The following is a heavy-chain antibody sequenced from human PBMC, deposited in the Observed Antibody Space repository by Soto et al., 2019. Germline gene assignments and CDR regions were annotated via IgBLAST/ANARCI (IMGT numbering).Heavy chain of an antibody. Sequence: QVQLQESGPGLVKPSGTLSLTCAVSGGSISSSNWWSWVRQPPGKGLEWIGEIYHSGSANYNPSLKTRVSTSVDQSKNQFSLKLSSVTAADTAVYYCARKQADCTSTSCSFDHWGQGTLVTVSS. V-gene: IGHV4-4*02. CDR3: ARKQADCTSTSCSFDH. D-gene: IGHD2-2*01. J-gene: IGHJ4*02. CDR2: IYHSGSA. CDR1: GGSISSSNW.